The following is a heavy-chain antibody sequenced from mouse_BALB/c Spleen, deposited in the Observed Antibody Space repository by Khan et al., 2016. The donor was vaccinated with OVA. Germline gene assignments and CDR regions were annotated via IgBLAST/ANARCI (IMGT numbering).Heavy chain of an antibody. J-gene: IGHJ2*01. CDR2: INPHIGET. CDR3: ARKNGSDLDY. Sequence: VQLKQSGPELVKPGASVKISCKASGYSFTGYFMNWVMQSHGKSLEWIGRINPHIGETFYNQKFKDKATLTVDESSTTAHMELRSLSSEDSAVYYCARKNGSDLDYWGQGTTLTVSS. D-gene: IGHD1-1*01. V-gene: IGHV1-20*02. CDR1: GYSFTGYF.